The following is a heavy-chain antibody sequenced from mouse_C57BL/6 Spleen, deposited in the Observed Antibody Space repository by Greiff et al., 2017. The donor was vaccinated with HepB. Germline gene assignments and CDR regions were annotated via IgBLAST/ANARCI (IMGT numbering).Heavy chain of an antibody. CDR2: FYPGSGSI. V-gene: IGHV1-62-2*01. CDR3: ARHPSIYDGYYGGYYFDY. Sequence: QVQLQQSGAELVKPGASVKLSCKASGYTFTEYTIHWVKQRSGQGLEWIGWFYPGSGSIKYNEKFKDKATLTADKSSSTVYMELSRLTSEDSAVYFCARHPSIYDGYYGGYYFDYWGQGTTLTVSS. J-gene: IGHJ2*01. CDR1: GYTFTEYT. D-gene: IGHD2-3*01.